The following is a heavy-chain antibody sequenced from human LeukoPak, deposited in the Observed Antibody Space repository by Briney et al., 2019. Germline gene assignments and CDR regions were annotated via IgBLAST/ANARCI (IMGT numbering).Heavy chain of an antibody. D-gene: IGHD3-16*01. V-gene: IGHV3-53*01. CDR1: GFTVSSNF. J-gene: IGHJ4*02. Sequence: QAGGSLRLSCAASGFTVSSNFMSWFRQAPGKGLEWVSVLYTGGSTHYADSVKGRFTNSRDISKNTVYLQMNSLRAEDTAVYYCVRVAPPLAMITIVDYWGQGTLVTVSS. CDR2: LYTGGST. CDR3: VRVAPPLAMITIVDY.